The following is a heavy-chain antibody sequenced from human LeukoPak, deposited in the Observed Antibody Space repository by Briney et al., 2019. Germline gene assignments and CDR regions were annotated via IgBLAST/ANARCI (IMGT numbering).Heavy chain of an antibody. CDR3: AREVYSSGWSSFDY. Sequence: GGSLRLSCAASGFTFSSYWMHCVRQPPGKGLVWVSRINSDGSNTIHADSVKGRFTISRDNAKTTLYLQMNSLRAEDTAGYYCAREVYSSGWSSFDYWGQGTLVTVSS. D-gene: IGHD6-19*01. CDR1: GFTFSSYW. J-gene: IGHJ4*02. V-gene: IGHV3-74*01. CDR2: INSDGSNT.